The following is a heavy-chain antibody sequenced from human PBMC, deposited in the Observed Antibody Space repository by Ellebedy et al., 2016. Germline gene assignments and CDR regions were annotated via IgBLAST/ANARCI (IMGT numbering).Heavy chain of an antibody. J-gene: IGHJ4*02. V-gene: IGHV3-7*03. Sequence: GESLKISCAASAFTLSSYWMSWVRQAPGKGLEWVASIKQDRSEIYYVDSVKGRFTISRDNSKNSLYLQMYSLRAEDTAVYYCVRVGYSYRGGPFDYWGQGTLVTVSS. CDR1: AFTLSSYW. CDR2: IKQDRSEI. D-gene: IGHD5-18*01. CDR3: VRVGYSYRGGPFDY.